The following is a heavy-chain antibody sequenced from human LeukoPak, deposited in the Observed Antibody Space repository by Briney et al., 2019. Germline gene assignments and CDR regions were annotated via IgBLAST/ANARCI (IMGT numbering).Heavy chain of an antibody. D-gene: IGHD1-1*01. CDR1: GYTLTVHY. V-gene: IGHV1-2*06. CDR2: INPTTGVA. Sequence: ASVTVSCKTSGYTLTVHYMNWVRQAPGQGLEWMGRINPTTGVANYAQKFQGRITVTRDTSINTAYMELSSLTSDDTAVYYCARLDRNYYYLDVWGQGTTVTVSS. CDR3: ARLDRNYYYLDV. J-gene: IGHJ6*03.